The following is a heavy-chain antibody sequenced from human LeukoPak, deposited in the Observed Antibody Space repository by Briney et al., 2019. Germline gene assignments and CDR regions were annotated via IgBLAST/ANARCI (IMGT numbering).Heavy chain of an antibody. V-gene: IGHV5-51*01. Sequence: PGESLKISCKGSGYNFTSYWIGWVRQMPGKGREWMGIIYPGDSDTRYSPSFQGQVTISADKSISTAYLQWSSLKASDTAMYYCARGSGYYYASFDYWGQGTLVTVSS. D-gene: IGHD3-22*01. CDR2: IYPGDSDT. J-gene: IGHJ4*02. CDR3: ARGSGYYYASFDY. CDR1: GYNFTSYW.